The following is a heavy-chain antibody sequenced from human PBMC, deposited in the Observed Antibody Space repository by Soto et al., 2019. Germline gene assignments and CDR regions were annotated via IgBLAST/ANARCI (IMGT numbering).Heavy chain of an antibody. J-gene: IGHJ4*02. CDR2: IAGRGGST. D-gene: IGHD5-12*01. CDR1: GFSLSNYA. Sequence: EVQLLESGGGLVQPGGSLRLSCAASGFSLSNYAMSWVRQAPGKGLEWVSGIAGRGGSTYYADSVTGRVTVSRDNAKNRLSLQIYSLRPEDTAVYYYARDGGSDPITPSYFDYWGQGTLVTVSS. CDR3: ARDGGSDPITPSYFDY. V-gene: IGHV3-23*01.